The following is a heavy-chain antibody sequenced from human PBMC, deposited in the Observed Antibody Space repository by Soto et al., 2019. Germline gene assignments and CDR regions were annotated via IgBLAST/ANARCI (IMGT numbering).Heavy chain of an antibody. CDR1: GGSISSYY. V-gene: IGHV4-59*01. Sequence: SETLSLTCTVSGGSISSYYWSWIRQPPGKGLEWIGYIYHSGSTNYNPSLKSRVTISVDTSKNQFSLKLSSVTAADTAVYYCARQQWLVLNAFDIWGQGTMVTVSS. D-gene: IGHD6-19*01. J-gene: IGHJ3*02. CDR3: ARQQWLVLNAFDI. CDR2: IYHSGST.